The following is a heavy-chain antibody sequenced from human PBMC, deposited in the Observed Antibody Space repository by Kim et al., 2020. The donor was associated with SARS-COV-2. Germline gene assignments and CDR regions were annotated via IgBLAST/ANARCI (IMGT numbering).Heavy chain of an antibody. CDR2: IYYSGST. J-gene: IGHJ6*03. CDR1: GGSISSYY. D-gene: IGHD6-6*01. CDR3: ARHPPYSSSSYYYYMDV. V-gene: IGHV4-59*08. Sequence: SETLSLTCTVSGGSISSYYWSWIRQPPGKGLEWIGYIYYSGSTNYNPSLKSRVTISVDTSKNQFSLKLSSVTAADTAVYYCARHPPYSSSSYYYYMDVWGKGTTVTVSS.